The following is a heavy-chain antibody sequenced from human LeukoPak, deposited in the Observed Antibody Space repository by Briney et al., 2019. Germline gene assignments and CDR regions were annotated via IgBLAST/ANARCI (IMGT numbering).Heavy chain of an antibody. J-gene: IGHJ4*02. V-gene: IGHV3-7*04. CDR2: IGEDGSEK. CDR3: ARASSRGTVDY. Sequence: PGGSLRLSCAASGFIFSSYWMSWVRQAPGKGMEWMANIGEDGSEKYYVDSVKGRFTISRDNAKNSLYLQINSLRAEGTAVYYCARASSRGTVDYWGQGTLVTVSS. D-gene: IGHD6-6*01. CDR1: GFIFSSYW.